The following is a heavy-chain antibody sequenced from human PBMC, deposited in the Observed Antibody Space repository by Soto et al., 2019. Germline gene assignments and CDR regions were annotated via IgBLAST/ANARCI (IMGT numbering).Heavy chain of an antibody. D-gene: IGHD3-10*01. Sequence: GGSLRLSCAASGFTFSSYAVSWVRQAPGKGLEWVAVIWYDGSNKYYADSVKGRFTISRDNSKNTLYLQMNSLRAEDTAVYYCARDLPHITMVRGVTYYFDYWGQGTLVTVSS. CDR2: IWYDGSNK. V-gene: IGHV3-33*08. CDR3: ARDLPHITMVRGVTYYFDY. CDR1: GFTFSSYA. J-gene: IGHJ4*02.